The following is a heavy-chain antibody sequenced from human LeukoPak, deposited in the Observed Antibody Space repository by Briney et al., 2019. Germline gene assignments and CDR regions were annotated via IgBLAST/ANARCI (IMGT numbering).Heavy chain of an antibody. Sequence: PSETLSLTCAVYGGSFSGYYWSWIRQPPGKGLEWIGEINHSGSTNYNPSLKSRVTISVDTSKNQFSLKLSSVTAADTAVYYCARIGHYYSYMDVWGKGTTVTVSS. CDR1: GGSFSGYY. CDR2: INHSGST. D-gene: IGHD3-10*01. CDR3: ARIGHYYSYMDV. V-gene: IGHV4-34*01. J-gene: IGHJ6*03.